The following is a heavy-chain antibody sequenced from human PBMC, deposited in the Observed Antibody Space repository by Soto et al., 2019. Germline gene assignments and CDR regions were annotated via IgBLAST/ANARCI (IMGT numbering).Heavy chain of an antibody. D-gene: IGHD1-26*01. CDR2: ISYDGSNK. J-gene: IGHJ3*02. CDR3: AKGGVGSTSNAFDI. V-gene: IGHV3-30*18. Sequence: QVQLVESGGGVVQPGRSLRLSCAASGFTFRSYGMHWVRQAPAKGLEWVAVISYDGSNKYYADSVKGRFTISRDNSNNTLYLQMNSLRAEYTAVYYCAKGGVGSTSNAFDIWGQGTMVTVSS. CDR1: GFTFRSYG.